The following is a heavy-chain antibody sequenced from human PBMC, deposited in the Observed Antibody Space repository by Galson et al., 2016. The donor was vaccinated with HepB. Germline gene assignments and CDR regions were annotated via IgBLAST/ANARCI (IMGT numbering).Heavy chain of an antibody. Sequence: SLRLSCAASGFTFSSYWMSWVRQAPGKGLEWVANIKQDGSEKYYVDSVKGRFTISRDNAKNSLYLQVNSLRAEDTAVYYCARADYYYYYMDVWGKGTTVTVSS. J-gene: IGHJ6*03. CDR1: GFTFSSYW. CDR3: ARADYYYYYMDV. CDR2: IKQDGSEK. V-gene: IGHV3-7*05.